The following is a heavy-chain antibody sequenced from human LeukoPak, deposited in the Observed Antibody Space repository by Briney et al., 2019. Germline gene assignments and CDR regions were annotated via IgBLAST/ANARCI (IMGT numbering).Heavy chain of an antibody. CDR3: ARDLGYSSGWYDY. D-gene: IGHD6-19*01. Sequence: PSETLSLTCTVSGGSISSYYWSWIRQPPGKGLEWIGYIYNSGNTNYNPSLKSRVTISVDTSKNQFSLKLSSVTAADTAVYYCARDLGYSSGWYDYWGQGTLVTVSS. V-gene: IGHV4-59*01. CDR1: GGSISSYY. J-gene: IGHJ4*02. CDR2: IYNSGNT.